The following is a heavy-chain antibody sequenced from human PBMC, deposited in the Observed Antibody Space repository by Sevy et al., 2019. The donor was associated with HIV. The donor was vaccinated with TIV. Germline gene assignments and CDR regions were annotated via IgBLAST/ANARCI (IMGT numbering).Heavy chain of an antibody. J-gene: IGHJ4*02. Sequence: SQTLSLTCVISGDSVSRNGAAWNWIRQSPSRGLEWLGRSYYRSTWHKDYAISVKSRLTITPDTSMNQFFLQLNPVTPEDTAMYYCARAVAGVYYFDYWGQGTLITVSS. CDR1: GDSVSRNGAA. CDR2: SYYRSTWHK. V-gene: IGHV6-1*01. D-gene: IGHD6-19*01. CDR3: ARAVAGVYYFDY.